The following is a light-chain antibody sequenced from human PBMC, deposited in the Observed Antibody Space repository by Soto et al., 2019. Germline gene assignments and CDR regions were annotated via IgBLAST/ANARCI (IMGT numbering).Light chain of an antibody. V-gene: IGLV2-8*01. CDR1: YSDIGDYNY. CDR2: EVS. CDR3: SSYSGTNSNVI. Sequence: QSALTQPPSASGSPGQSVTISCAGSYSDIGDYNYVSWYQQHPGKVPKLIISEVSKRPSGVPDRFSGSTSGYTASLTVSDLQPADEAVYYCSSYSGTNSNVIFGGGTKLTVL. J-gene: IGLJ2*01.